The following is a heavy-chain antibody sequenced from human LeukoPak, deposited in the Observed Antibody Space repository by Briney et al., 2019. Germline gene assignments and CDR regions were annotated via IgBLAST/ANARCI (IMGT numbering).Heavy chain of an antibody. D-gene: IGHD3-3*01. V-gene: IGHV4-39*01. CDR3: ARMGRVFDYDFWSGYYNYFDY. J-gene: IGHJ4*02. CDR1: GFTFSNYA. CDR2: IYYSGST. Sequence: GSLRLSCAASGFTFSNYAMSWVRQAPGKGLEWIGSIYYSGSTYYNPSLKSRVTISVDTSKNQFSLKLSSVTAADTAVYYCARMGRVFDYDFWSGYYNYFDYWGQGTLVTVSS.